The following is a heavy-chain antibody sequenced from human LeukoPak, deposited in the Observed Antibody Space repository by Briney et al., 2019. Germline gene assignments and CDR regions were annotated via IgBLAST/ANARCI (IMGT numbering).Heavy chain of an antibody. CDR2: IYWNDDK. V-gene: IGHV2-5*01. J-gene: IGHJ4*02. D-gene: IGHD4-11*01. CDR1: GFSLSTSGVG. CDR3: AHRLQNLPFDY. Sequence: SGPTLVKPTQTLTLTCTFSGFSLSTSGVGVGWIRQPPGKALEWLALIYWNDDKRYSPSLKGRLTITKDTSKNQVVLTMTNMDPVDTATYYCAHRLQNLPFDYWGQGTLVTVSS.